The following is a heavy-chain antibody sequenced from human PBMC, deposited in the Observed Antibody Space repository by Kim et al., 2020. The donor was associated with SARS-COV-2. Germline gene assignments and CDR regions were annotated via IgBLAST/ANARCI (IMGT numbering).Heavy chain of an antibody. CDR3: ARVRVVWYFDL. Sequence: SETLSLTCSVSGGSVNSRDYYWSWIRQHPGQGLEWIAYIYYSGSTYYNPSLRSRLSLSIDTSKNQFSLKLSSVTAADTAVYYCARVRVVWYFDLWGRGTLVTVSS. V-gene: IGHV4-31*03. J-gene: IGHJ2*01. CDR1: GGSVNSRDYY. CDR2: IYYSGST. D-gene: IGHD2-15*01.